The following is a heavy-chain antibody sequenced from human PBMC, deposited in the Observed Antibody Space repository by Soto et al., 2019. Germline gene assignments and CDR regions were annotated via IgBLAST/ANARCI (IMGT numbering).Heavy chain of an antibody. J-gene: IGHJ4*02. CDR1: GFSLSTSGMR. V-gene: IGHV2-70*04. D-gene: IGHD2-2*01. CDR2: IDWDDDK. CDR3: ARMKSTHFDY. Sequence: SGPTLVNPTQTLTLTCIFSGFSLSTSGMRVSWIRQPPGKALEWLARIDWDDDKFYSTSLKTRLTISKDTSKNQVVLTMTNMDPVDTATYYCARMKSTHFDYWGQGTLVTVSS.